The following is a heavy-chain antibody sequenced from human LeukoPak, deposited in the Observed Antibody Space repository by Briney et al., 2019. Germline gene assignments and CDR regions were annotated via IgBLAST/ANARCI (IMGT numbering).Heavy chain of an antibody. CDR1: GGSFSGYY. J-gene: IGHJ5*02. CDR2: INHSGST. Sequence: SETLSLTCAVYGGSFSGYYWSWIRQPPGKGLEWIGEINHSGSTNYNPSLKSRVTISVDTSKNQFSLKLSSVTAADTAVYYCASATVTGVMVYAMFGVLYNWFDPWGQGTLVTVSS. CDR3: ASATVTGVMVYAMFGVLYNWFDP. V-gene: IGHV4-34*01. D-gene: IGHD2-8*01.